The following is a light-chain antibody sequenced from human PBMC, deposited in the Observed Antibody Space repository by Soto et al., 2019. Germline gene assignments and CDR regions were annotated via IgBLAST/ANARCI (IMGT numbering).Light chain of an antibody. CDR2: KDS. Sequence: SYERTQPPSVSVSPGQTARITCSGDALPKQYAYWYQQKPGQAPVLVIYKDSERPSGIPERFSGSSSGTTVTLTISGVQAEDEADYYCQSADSSGTFYVFGTGTKVTV. V-gene: IGLV3-25*02. CDR3: QSADSSGTFYV. CDR1: ALPKQY. J-gene: IGLJ1*01.